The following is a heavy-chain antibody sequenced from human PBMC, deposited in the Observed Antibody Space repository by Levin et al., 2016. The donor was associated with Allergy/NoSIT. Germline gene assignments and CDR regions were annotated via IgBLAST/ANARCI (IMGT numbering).Heavy chain of an antibody. J-gene: IGHJ4*02. CDR2: IYNGGST. CDR1: GDSVSTHY. Sequence: SETLSLTCTVSGDSVSTHYWSWVRQPPEKGLEWIGYIYNGGSTDYNPSLQSRATISVDTSKNEFSLKLSSVTAADTAMYYCVRHYCTGGNCYGLGYWGQGTLVTVSS. V-gene: IGHV4-59*02. D-gene: IGHD2-15*01. CDR3: VRHYCTGGNCYGLGY.